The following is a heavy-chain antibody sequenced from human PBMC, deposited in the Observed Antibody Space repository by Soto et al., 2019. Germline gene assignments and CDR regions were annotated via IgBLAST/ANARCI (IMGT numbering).Heavy chain of an antibody. D-gene: IGHD3-9*01. CDR3: ARDSTLPGYYANYYYYGMDV. V-gene: IGHV1-46*01. Sequence: QVQLVQSGAEVKKPGASVKVSCKASGYTFTSYYMHWVRQAPGQGLEWMGIINPSGGSTSYAQKFQGRVTMTRDTSTSTVYMELSSLRSEDTAVYYCARDSTLPGYYANYYYYGMDVWGQGTTVTVSS. J-gene: IGHJ6*02. CDR1: GYTFTSYY. CDR2: INPSGGST.